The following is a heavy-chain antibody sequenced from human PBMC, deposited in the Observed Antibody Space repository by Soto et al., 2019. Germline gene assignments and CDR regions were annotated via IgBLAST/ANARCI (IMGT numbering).Heavy chain of an antibody. CDR2: TIPTFGAG. CDR1: GGTFSSNP. V-gene: IGHV1-69*06. CDR3: ARRQTSGYNRYFDS. D-gene: IGHD5-12*01. Sequence: KVSCKASGGTFSSNPISWMRQAPGQGLEWMGGTIPTFGAGSYAQRFQGGLTITADKSTNTAYMELSSLRPEDTAVYYCARRQTSGYNRYFDSWGQGTLVTVSS. J-gene: IGHJ4*02.